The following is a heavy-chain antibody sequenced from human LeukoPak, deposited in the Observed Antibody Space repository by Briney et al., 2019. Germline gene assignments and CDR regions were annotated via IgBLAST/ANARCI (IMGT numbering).Heavy chain of an antibody. D-gene: IGHD6-13*01. CDR1: GYTFIGYY. V-gene: IGHV1-2*02. J-gene: IGHJ6*02. Sequence: ASVKVSCRASGYTFIGYYLHWVRQAPGQGLEWMGWIRPNSGGTKNAQKFQGRVTMTRDTSISTAYMELNSLTSDDTAVYYCATYSNSTLQYYYGLDVWGQGTTVTVSS. CDR3: ATYSNSTLQYYYGLDV. CDR2: IRPNSGGT.